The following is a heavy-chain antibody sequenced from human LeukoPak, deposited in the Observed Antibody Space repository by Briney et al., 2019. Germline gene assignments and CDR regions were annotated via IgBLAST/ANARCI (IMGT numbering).Heavy chain of an antibody. CDR2: INPNSGGT. V-gene: IGHV1-2*06. CDR3: AKNGLTSERGDY. D-gene: IGHD2-2*01. CDR1: GYTFTGYY. Sequence: ASVKVSCKASGYTFTGYYMHWVRQAPGQGLEWMGRINPNSGGTNYAQKFQGRVTMTRDTSISTAYVELSRLRSDDTAVYYCAKNGLTSERGDYWGQGTLVTVSS. J-gene: IGHJ4*02.